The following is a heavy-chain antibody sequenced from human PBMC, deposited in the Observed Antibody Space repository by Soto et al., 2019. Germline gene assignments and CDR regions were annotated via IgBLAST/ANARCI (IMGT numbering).Heavy chain of an antibody. CDR3: ASNYGDTLGYYGMDV. CDR1: GYTYTSYG. Sequence: QVQLVQSGAEVKKPGASVKVSCKASGYTYTSYGISWVRQAPGQGLEWMGWISAYNGNTNYAQKLQGRVTMTTDTSMSTAYMELRSLRSDDTAVYYCASNYGDTLGYYGMDVWGQGTTVTVSS. D-gene: IGHD4-17*01. V-gene: IGHV1-18*01. J-gene: IGHJ6*02. CDR2: ISAYNGNT.